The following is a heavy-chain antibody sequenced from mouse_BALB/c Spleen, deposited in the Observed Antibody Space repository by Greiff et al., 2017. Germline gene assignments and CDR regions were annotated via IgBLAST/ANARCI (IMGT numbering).Heavy chain of an antibody. D-gene: IGHD1-2*01. Sequence: LQQPGSELVRPGASVKLSCKASGYTFTSYWMHWVKQRHGQGLEWIGNIYPGSGSTNYDEKFKSKGTLTVDTSSSTAYMHLSSLTSEDSAVYYCTRGYYGFFDYWGQGTTLTVSS. CDR2: IYPGSGST. J-gene: IGHJ2*01. CDR1: GYTFTSYW. CDR3: TRGYYGFFDY. V-gene: IGHV1S22*01.